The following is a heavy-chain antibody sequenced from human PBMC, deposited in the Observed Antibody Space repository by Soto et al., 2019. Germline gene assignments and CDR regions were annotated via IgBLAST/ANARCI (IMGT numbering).Heavy chain of an antibody. V-gene: IGHV4-59*08. J-gene: IGHJ4*02. D-gene: IGHD4-17*01. CDR2: IYYSGST. Sequence: PSETLSLTCTVSGGSISSYYWSWIRQPPGKGLEWIGYIYYSGSTNYNPSLKSRVTISVDTSKNQFSLKLSSVTAADTAVYYCARLTVTAAFAYWGQGTLVTVSS. CDR1: GGSISSYY. CDR3: ARLTVTAAFAY.